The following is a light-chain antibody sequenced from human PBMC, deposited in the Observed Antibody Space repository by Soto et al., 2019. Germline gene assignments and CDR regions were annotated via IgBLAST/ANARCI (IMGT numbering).Light chain of an antibody. Sequence: EIVMTQSPATLSLSPGERATLSCRASQTVSSNLAWYQQKPGQAPRLLIHGASTRATGVPARFSGSGSGTEFTLTISSLKSEDFAVYYCQQYHNWPPQYTFGQGTKLQIK. CDR2: GAS. CDR1: QTVSSN. V-gene: IGKV3-15*01. CDR3: QQYHNWPPQYT. J-gene: IGKJ2*01.